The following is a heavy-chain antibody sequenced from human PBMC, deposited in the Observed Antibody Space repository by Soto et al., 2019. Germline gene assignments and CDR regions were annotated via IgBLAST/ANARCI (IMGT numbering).Heavy chain of an antibody. V-gene: IGHV3-21*01. CDR2: ISSSSSYI. D-gene: IGHD2-2*01. Sequence: EVQLVESGGGLVKPGGSLRLSCAASGFTFSSYSMNWVRQAPGKGLEWVSSISSSSSYIYYADSVKGRFTISRDNAKNSLYLQMNSLRAEDTAVYYCARDFPGYCSSTSCNGGGMDVWCQGTPVTVSS. J-gene: IGHJ6*02. CDR1: GFTFSSYS. CDR3: ARDFPGYCSSTSCNGGGMDV.